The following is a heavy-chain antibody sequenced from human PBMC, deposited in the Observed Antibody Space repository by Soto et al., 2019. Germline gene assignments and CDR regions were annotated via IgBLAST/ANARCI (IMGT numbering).Heavy chain of an antibody. J-gene: IGHJ4*02. CDR2: IYYSGNA. D-gene: IGHD3-10*01. V-gene: IGHV4-31*03. Sequence: PSETLSLTCTVSGGPIRIGGYCWSWIRQHPGKGLEWIGYIYYSGNAYYEPSLKSRVTISIDTSKSQFSLKLSSVTAADTAVYYCARYDSGALDYWGQGILVTVSS. CDR1: GGPIRIGGYC. CDR3: ARYDSGALDY.